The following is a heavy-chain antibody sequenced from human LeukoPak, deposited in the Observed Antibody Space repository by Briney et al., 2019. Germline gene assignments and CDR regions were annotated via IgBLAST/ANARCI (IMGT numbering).Heavy chain of an antibody. CDR3: ATQAGGYASGSFAY. J-gene: IGHJ4*02. Sequence: SETLSLTCTVSAGSIRSFHWNWVRQPLGKGLQWIGYSHYTGRTDYNPSLKSRVTISVHTSKSQFSLRLTSVTAADAAISYCATQAGGYASGSFAYWGQGTLVSVS. D-gene: IGHD5-18*01. CDR1: AGSIRSFH. V-gene: IGHV4-59*08. CDR2: SHYTGRT.